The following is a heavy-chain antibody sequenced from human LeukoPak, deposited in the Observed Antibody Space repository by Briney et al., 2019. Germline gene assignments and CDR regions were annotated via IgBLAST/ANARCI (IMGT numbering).Heavy chain of an antibody. Sequence: SETLSLTCTVSGDSISSSVFYWTWIRQSPGKGLEWIGNIYCNSGHTSYNPSLQSRVTISRDASNHKFSLRLGSVTAADTAVYYCARDADGVCGVVKAIEYWDQGTLVTLSS. D-gene: IGHD3-3*01. J-gene: IGHJ4*02. V-gene: IGHV4-39*07. CDR3: ARDADGVCGVVKAIEY. CDR2: IYCNSGHT. CDR1: GDSISSSVFY.